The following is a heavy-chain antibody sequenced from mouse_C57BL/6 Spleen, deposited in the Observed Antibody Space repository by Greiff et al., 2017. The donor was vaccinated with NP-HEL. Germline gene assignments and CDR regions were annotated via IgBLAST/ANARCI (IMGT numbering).Heavy chain of an antibody. J-gene: IGHJ4*01. CDR1: GYTFTSYW. CDR3: ARETAYYGKGYARDN. CDR2: INPSNGGT. V-gene: IGHV1-53*01. D-gene: IGHD2-10*01. Sequence: QVQLQQPGTELVKPGASVKLSCKASGYTFTSYWMHWVKQRPGQGLEWIGNINPSNGGTNYNEKFKSKATLTVDQSSSTAYMQLSSLTSEDSAVYKCARETAYYGKGYARDNRGQRTSVTDSS.